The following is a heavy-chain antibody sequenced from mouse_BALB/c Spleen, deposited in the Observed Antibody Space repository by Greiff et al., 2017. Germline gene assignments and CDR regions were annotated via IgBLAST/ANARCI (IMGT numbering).Heavy chain of an antibody. CDR3: ARPFDYDYGPFAY. Sequence: EVKLVESGPGLVKPSQSLSLTCTVTGYSITSDYAWNWIRQFPGNTLEWMGYISYSGSTSYNPSLKSRISITRDTSKNQFFLQLNSVTTEDTATYYCARPFDYDYGPFAYWGQGTLVTVSA. V-gene: IGHV3-2*02. J-gene: IGHJ3*01. D-gene: IGHD2-4*01. CDR1: GYSITSDYA. CDR2: ISYSGST.